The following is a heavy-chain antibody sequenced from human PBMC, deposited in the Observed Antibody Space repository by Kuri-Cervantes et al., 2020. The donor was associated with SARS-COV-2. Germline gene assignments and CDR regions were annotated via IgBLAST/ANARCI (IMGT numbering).Heavy chain of an antibody. CDR2: ISKGSDTI. Sequence: GGSLRLSCAASGFTFNTYSMDWVRLAPGKGLEWLAYISKGSDTIYYADSVKGRFTISRDNAKNSLYLQMNSLRAEDTAVYYCAKEGTIFGVVLTYYYYYYMDVWGKGTTVTVSS. CDR3: AKEGTIFGVVLTYYYYYYMDV. J-gene: IGHJ6*03. D-gene: IGHD3-3*01. V-gene: IGHV3-48*04. CDR1: GFTFNTYS.